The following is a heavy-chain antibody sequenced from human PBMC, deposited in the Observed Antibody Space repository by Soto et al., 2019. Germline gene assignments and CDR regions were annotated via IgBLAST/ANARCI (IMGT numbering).Heavy chain of an antibody. CDR3: FRGGVTSRTFDY. V-gene: IGHV5-51*01. D-gene: IGHD3-16*01. Sequence: GESLKIPCKGSGYSFTSYWIGWVRQMPGQGLEWMGIIFPDDSDTRYSPSFQGHVTISVDKSISTAYVQWSSLKASDSAIYYCFRGGVTSRTFDYWGQGTLVTVSS. J-gene: IGHJ4*02. CDR2: IFPDDSDT. CDR1: GYSFTSYW.